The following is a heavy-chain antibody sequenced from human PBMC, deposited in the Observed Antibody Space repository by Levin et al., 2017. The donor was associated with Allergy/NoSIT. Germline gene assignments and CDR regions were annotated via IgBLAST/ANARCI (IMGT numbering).Heavy chain of an antibody. CDR2: ISYDGSNK. CDR1: GFTFSSYG. D-gene: IGHD6-13*01. CDR3: AKDSSSWPTGLNAFDI. Sequence: GGSLRLSCAASGFTFSSYGMHWVRQAPGKGLEWVAVISYDGSNKYYADSVKGRFTISRDNSKNTLYLQMNSLRAEDTAVYYCAKDSSSWPTGLNAFDIWGQGTMVTVSS. V-gene: IGHV3-30*18. J-gene: IGHJ3*02.